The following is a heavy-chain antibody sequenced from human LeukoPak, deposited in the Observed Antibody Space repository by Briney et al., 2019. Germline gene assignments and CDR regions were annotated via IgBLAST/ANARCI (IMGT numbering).Heavy chain of an antibody. D-gene: IGHD3-9*01. J-gene: IGHJ3*02. CDR3: ARPVDRNRITIFSAI. Sequence: SETLSLTCTVSSGSISSSSYYWGWIRQPPGKGLEWIGSIYYSWSTYYNPSLKSRVTISVDTSKNQFSLKLSSVAAADTAVYYCARPVDRNRITIFSAIWGQGTMATVPS. CDR1: SGSISSSSYY. V-gene: IGHV4-39*01. CDR2: IYYSWST.